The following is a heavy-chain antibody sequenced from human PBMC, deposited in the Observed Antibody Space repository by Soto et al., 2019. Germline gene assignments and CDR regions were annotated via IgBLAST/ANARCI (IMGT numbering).Heavy chain of an antibody. CDR1: GGSISRGGYF. Sequence: SDTLSLTCTVSGGSISRGGYFWSWIRQHPGKGLEWIGHIYYTGSTFYSPSLKSRVVISRDTSKNQFSLKLSSVTAADTAVYYCARVTTIFGVVIESFDYWGQGTLVTVSS. CDR3: ARVTTIFGVVIESFDY. J-gene: IGHJ4*02. D-gene: IGHD3-3*01. V-gene: IGHV4-31*03. CDR2: IYYTGST.